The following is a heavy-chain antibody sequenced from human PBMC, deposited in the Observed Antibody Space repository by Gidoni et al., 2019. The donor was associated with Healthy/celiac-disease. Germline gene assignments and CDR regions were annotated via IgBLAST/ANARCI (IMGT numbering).Heavy chain of an antibody. CDR3: AKFAQSGSYLDY. Sequence: QVQLVESGGGVVQPGRSLRLSCAASGFTFRSYGMHWVRQAPGKGLELVAVISYDGSNKYYADSVKGRFTISRDNSKNTLYLQMNSLRAEDTAVYYCAKFAQSGSYLDYWGQGTLVTVSS. J-gene: IGHJ4*02. D-gene: IGHD1-26*01. V-gene: IGHV3-30*18. CDR2: ISYDGSNK. CDR1: GFTFRSYG.